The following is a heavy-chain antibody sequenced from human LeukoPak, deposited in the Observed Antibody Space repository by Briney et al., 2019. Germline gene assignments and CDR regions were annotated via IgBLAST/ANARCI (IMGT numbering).Heavy chain of an antibody. CDR1: GFTFSNAW. CDR3: TTFIVVVTETFYGMDV. V-gene: IGHV3-15*01. Sequence: GGSLRLSCAASGFTFSNAWMNWVRQAPGKGLEWVGRIKSKTDGGTTDYAAPVKGRFTISRDDSKNTLYLQMNSLKTEDTAVYYCTTFIVVVTETFYGMDVWGQGTTVTVSS. J-gene: IGHJ6*02. D-gene: IGHD2-21*02. CDR2: IKSKTDGGTT.